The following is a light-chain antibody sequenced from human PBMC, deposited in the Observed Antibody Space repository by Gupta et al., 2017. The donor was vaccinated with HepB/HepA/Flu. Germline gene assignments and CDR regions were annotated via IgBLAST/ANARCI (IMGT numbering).Light chain of an antibody. CDR1: SGYSHYS. CDR2: VESSGRY. J-gene: IGLJ2*01. CDR3: ETWDSNIRV. Sequence: QLMVTQSSSASASLASSVKLTCTLSSGYSHYSIGWHQQQPGKAPRFLMKVESSGRYNKGSGIPDRFSGSSSGAARYLAISNRQSEDDADYYCETWDSNIRVFGGGTKLTVL. V-gene: IGLV4-60*03.